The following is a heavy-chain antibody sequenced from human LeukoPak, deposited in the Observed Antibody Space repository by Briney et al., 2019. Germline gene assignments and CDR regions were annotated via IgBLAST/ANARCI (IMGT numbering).Heavy chain of an antibody. CDR2: IYHSGST. CDR1: GYSISSGYY. D-gene: IGHD3-9*01. J-gene: IGHJ4*02. Sequence: SETLSLTCAVSGYSISSGYYWGWIRQPPGKGLEGIGSIYHSGSTYYNPSLKSRVTISVDTSKNQFSLKLSSVTAADTAVYYCARSPMYYDILTGYFDYWGQGTLVTVSS. V-gene: IGHV4-38-2*01. CDR3: ARSPMYYDILTGYFDY.